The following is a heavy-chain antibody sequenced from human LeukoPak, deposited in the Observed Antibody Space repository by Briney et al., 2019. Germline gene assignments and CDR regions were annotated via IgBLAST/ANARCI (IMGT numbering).Heavy chain of an antibody. CDR1: GGSISSSSYY. Sequence: SETLSLTCTVSGGSISSSSYYWGWIRQPPGKGLEWIGSIYYSGSTYYNPSLKSRVTISVDTSKNQFSLKLSSVTAADTAVYYCARAGYSYGYCFDYWGQGTLVTVSS. V-gene: IGHV4-39*07. CDR3: ARAGYSYGYCFDY. CDR2: IYYSGST. J-gene: IGHJ4*02. D-gene: IGHD5-18*01.